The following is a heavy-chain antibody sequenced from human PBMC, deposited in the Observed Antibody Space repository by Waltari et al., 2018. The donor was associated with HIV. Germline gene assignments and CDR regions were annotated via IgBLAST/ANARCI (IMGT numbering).Heavy chain of an antibody. V-gene: IGHV4-61*02. D-gene: IGHD3-10*01. J-gene: IGHJ6*02. CDR2: RYTSGST. Sequence: QVQLQESGPGLVKPSQTLSLTCTVSGGSISSGSYYWSWIRQPAGKGLEWIGRRYTSGSTNYNPPRKSRVTISVDTSKNQFSLKLSSVTAADTAVYYCARAMVRGVTYYGMDVWGQGTTVTVSS. CDR3: ARAMVRGVTYYGMDV. CDR1: GGSISSGSYY.